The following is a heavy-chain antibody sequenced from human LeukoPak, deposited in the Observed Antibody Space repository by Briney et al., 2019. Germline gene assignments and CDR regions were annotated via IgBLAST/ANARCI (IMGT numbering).Heavy chain of an antibody. V-gene: IGHV3-21*01. D-gene: IGHD1-1*01. Sequence: KTGGYLRLSCAASGFTFTNSSMNWIRQAPGKGLERVSSITDSPNYVEYADSVKGRFTISRDDAKNSLYLQMDSLRADDTAVYYCARDPYQLSWFDPWGQGTLVTVSS. J-gene: IGHJ5*02. CDR2: ITDSPNYV. CDR3: ARDPYQLSWFDP. CDR1: GFTFTNSS.